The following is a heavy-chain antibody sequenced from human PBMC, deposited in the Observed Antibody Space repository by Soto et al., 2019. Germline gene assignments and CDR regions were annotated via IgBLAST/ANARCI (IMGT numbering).Heavy chain of an antibody. Sequence: EVQLLESGGGLVQPGGSLRLSCAASGFTFSAYAMSWVRQAPGKGLEWVSAISGTRPSTYYADSVQGRFSISTDSSRKTLFLKMNTLRAEDTAVYFCATRIFGVEYWGQGTLVTVSS. CDR2: ISGTRPST. V-gene: IGHV3-23*01. D-gene: IGHD3-3*01. CDR3: ATRIFGVEY. CDR1: GFTFSAYA. J-gene: IGHJ4*02.